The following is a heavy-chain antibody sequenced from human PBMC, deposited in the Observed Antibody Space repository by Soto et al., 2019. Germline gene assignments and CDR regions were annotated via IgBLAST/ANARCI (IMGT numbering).Heavy chain of an antibody. CDR3: ARLKRGYSYGSIIDF. Sequence: TLSLTCTVSGDSIRNYYWSWVRQPPGKGLEYIGYIFYSGSTNYNPSLKSRVAISVDTSRNQFALKLRSVTAADTATYYCARLKRGYSYGSIIDFWGRGTLVTVSS. J-gene: IGHJ4*01. V-gene: IGHV4-59*01. CDR2: IFYSGST. D-gene: IGHD5-18*01. CDR1: GDSIRNYY.